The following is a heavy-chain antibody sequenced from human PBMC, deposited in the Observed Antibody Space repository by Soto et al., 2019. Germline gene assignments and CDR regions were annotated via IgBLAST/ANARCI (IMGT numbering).Heavy chain of an antibody. CDR2: ITASNGNT. D-gene: IGHD5-18*01. J-gene: IGHJ2*01. CDR3: ARGFSYGSYWDFDL. CDR1: GFTFSGFG. V-gene: IGHV1-18*04. Sequence: QLQLVQSGTEVKNPGASVKVSCKASGFTFSGFGITWVRQAPGQGLEWMGWITASNGNTNYAQNLQGRVTMTTDTSTNTAYMELWRLKSDDTAVYSCARGFSYGSYWDFDLWGRGTLVTVSS.